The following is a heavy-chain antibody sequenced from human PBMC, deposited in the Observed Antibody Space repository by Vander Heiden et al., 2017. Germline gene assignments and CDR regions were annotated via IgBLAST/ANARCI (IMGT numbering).Heavy chain of an antibody. Sequence: QVQLVESGGGVVQPGRSLRLSCAASGFTFSSYAMHWFGQAPGKGLGWVAVIWYDGSNKYYADSVKGRFTISRDNSKNTLYLQMNSLRAEDTAVYYCARAGGANCGGDCYSLDYWGQGTLVTVSS. J-gene: IGHJ4*02. CDR3: ARAGGANCGGDCYSLDY. V-gene: IGHV3-33*01. CDR1: GFTFSSYA. D-gene: IGHD2-21*02. CDR2: IWYDGSNK.